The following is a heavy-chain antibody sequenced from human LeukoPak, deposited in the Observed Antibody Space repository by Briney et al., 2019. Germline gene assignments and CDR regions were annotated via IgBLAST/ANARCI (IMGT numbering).Heavy chain of an antibody. J-gene: IGHJ6*02. V-gene: IGHV5-51*01. Sequence: GESLKISCQGSGYSFSSYWINWVRQQPGKGLEWMCIIYSGDSDIIYSPSFQGQITISVDRSISTAYLQWSSLEAADTAIYYCARDGIGGNYGDGMDVWGQGTTVTVSS. CDR3: ARDGIGGNYGDGMDV. D-gene: IGHD4-23*01. CDR1: GYSFSSYW. CDR2: IYSGDSDI.